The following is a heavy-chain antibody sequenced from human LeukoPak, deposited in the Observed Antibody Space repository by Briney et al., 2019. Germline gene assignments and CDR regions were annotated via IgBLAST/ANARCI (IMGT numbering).Heavy chain of an antibody. CDR3: ARYVQVQASVAAYFDY. CDR1: GFTVSGNS. V-gene: IGHV3-66*01. D-gene: IGHD6-19*01. CDR2: IYSGGST. J-gene: IGHJ4*02. Sequence: GGSLRLSCAASGFTVSGNSMSWVRQAPGKGLEWVSVIYSGGSTYHTDSVRGRFTISRDTSKNTLYLQMNSLGAEDTAVYYCARYVQVQASVAAYFDYWGQGTLVTVPS.